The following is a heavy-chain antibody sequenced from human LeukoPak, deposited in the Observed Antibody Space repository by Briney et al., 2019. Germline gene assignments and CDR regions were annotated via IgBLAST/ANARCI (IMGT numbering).Heavy chain of an antibody. J-gene: IGHJ4*02. V-gene: IGHV4-31*03. CDR1: GGSISSGGYY. Sequence: SETLSLTCTVSGGSISSGGYYWSWIRQHPGKGLEWIGYICYSGSTYYNPSLKSRVTISVDTSKNQFSLKLSSVTAADTAVYYCASIFNYDSRTPDYWGQGTLVTVSS. CDR3: ASIFNYDSRTPDY. CDR2: ICYSGST. D-gene: IGHD3-22*01.